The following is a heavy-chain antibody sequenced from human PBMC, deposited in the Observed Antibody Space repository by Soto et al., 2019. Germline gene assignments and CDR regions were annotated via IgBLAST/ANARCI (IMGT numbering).Heavy chain of an antibody. CDR1: GGPFSSYA. V-gene: IGHV1-69*01. CDR2: IIPIFGTA. CDR3: ARARDNDGYHYYYCRMDV. J-gene: IGHJ6*04. D-gene: IGHD3-22*01. Sequence: FSVQVSCTASGGPFSSYAISWGRQAPGQGLEWMGGIIPIFGTANYAQKFQGRVTITADESTSTAYRELSSLRTGATAGCYCARARDNDGYHYYYCRMDVSGKGTMVTGS.